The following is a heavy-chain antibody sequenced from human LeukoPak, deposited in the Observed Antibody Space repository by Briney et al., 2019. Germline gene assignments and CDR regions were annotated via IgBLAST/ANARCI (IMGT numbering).Heavy chain of an antibody. V-gene: IGHV4-59*01. Sequence: SETLSLTCTVSGGSISSYYWSWIRQPPGKGLEWIGYIYYSGSTNYNPSLKSRVTISVDTSKNQFSLKLSSVTAADTAVYYCARGVAPGPFDYWGQGTLVTVSS. CDR2: IYYSGST. D-gene: IGHD2-21*01. CDR3: ARGVAPGPFDY. CDR1: GGSISSYY. J-gene: IGHJ4*02.